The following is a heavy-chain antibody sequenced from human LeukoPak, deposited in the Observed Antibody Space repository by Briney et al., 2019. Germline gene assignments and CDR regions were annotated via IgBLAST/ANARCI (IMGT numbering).Heavy chain of an antibody. D-gene: IGHD7-27*01. CDR1: GFTLSNFE. Sequence: GGSLRLSCAASGFTLSNFEMNWGRQAPGKGLEWVSYISSSGSTINYADSVKGRFTISRDNANNMLYLLMNSLRVDDTAVYYCVRALLGTSDYWGQGTLVTVSS. CDR3: VRALLGTSDY. V-gene: IGHV3-48*03. CDR2: ISSSGSTI. J-gene: IGHJ4*02.